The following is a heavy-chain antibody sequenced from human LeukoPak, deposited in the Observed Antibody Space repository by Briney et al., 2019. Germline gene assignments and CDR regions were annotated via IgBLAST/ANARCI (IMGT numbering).Heavy chain of an antibody. Sequence: PSETLSLTCTVSGGSISSYYWSWVRQPPGKGLEWVGYIYYSGSTNYNPSLKSRVTISVDTSKNQFSLKLSSVTAADTAVYYCARAKYCSSTSCLNWFDHWGQGTLVTVSS. CDR1: GGSISSYY. CDR3: ARAKYCSSTSCLNWFDH. V-gene: IGHV4-59*01. D-gene: IGHD2-2*01. J-gene: IGHJ5*02. CDR2: IYYSGST.